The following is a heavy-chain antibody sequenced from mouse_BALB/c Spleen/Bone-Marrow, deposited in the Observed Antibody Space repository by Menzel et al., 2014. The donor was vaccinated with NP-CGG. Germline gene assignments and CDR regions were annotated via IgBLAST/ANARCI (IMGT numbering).Heavy chain of an antibody. CDR1: GYAFTYYL. Sequence: VKLQESGAEQVRPGTSGKVSCKAAGYAFTYYLIGWIKQRPGQRPGQGLEWIGVINPGTGGTNYNEKFKGRATLTADNSSSTAYMQLSSLTSDDSAVYFCARRPWFAYWGQGTLVTVSA. V-gene: IGHV1-54*01. CDR3: ARRPWFAY. J-gene: IGHJ3*01. CDR2: INPGTGGT.